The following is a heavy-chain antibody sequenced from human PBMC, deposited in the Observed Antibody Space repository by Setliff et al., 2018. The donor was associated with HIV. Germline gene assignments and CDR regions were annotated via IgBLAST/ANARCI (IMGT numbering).Heavy chain of an antibody. CDR2: IKDDGSEK. D-gene: IGHD3-3*01. J-gene: IGHJ6*02. V-gene: IGHV3-7*01. Sequence: PGGSLRLSCRASAFTFSDYWMTWVRQAPGRGLEWVANIKDDGSEKNYLDSIKGRFTTFRDNARNSLYLQMTSLRAEDSGVYYCARSPQVTIFGIKIKPPGGPDLWGQGTTVTVSS. CDR1: AFTFSDYW. CDR3: ARSPQVTIFGIKIKPPGGPDL.